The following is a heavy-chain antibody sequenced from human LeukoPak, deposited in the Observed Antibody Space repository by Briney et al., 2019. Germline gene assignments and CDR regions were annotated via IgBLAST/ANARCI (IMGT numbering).Heavy chain of an antibody. CDR3: AKDPKYCSSASCSVG. J-gene: IGHJ4*02. Sequence: PGGSLRLSCAVSGFTFSSYAMSWVRQAPGKGLEWVSAISGSGAGTYYADSVKGRFTISRDNSKNTLYLQMNSLRAEDTAVYYCAKDPKYCSSASCSVGWGQGTLVTVSS. CDR1: GFTFSSYA. V-gene: IGHV3-23*01. CDR2: ISGSGAGT. D-gene: IGHD2-2*01.